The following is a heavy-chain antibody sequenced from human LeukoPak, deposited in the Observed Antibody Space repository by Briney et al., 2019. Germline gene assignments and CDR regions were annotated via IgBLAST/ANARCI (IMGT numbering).Heavy chain of an antibody. V-gene: IGHV3-74*03. CDR2: IKTDGSAM. J-gene: IGHJ4*02. CDR3: ARDLMGWDLHYFDY. Sequence: PGGSLRLSCVGSGFTFNDYWIHWVRHAPGKGLVWVSAIKTDGSAMQYADSVKGRFTISRDNAKNSLYLQMHSLRAEDTAVYYCARDLMGWDLHYFDYWGQGTLVTVSS. CDR1: GFTFNDYW. D-gene: IGHD1-26*01.